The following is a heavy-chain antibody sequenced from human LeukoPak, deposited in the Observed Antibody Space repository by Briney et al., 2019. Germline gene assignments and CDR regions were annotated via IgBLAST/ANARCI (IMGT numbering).Heavy chain of an antibody. D-gene: IGHD5-12*01. CDR1: GGTFSSYA. Sequence: ASVKVSCKASGGTFSSYAISWVRQAPGQGLEWMGRIIPILGIANYAQKFQGRVTITADKSTSTAYMELSSLRSEDTAVYYCVRGEIVKVDYWGQGTLVTVSS. J-gene: IGHJ4*02. CDR2: IIPILGIA. V-gene: IGHV1-69*04. CDR3: VRGEIVKVDY.